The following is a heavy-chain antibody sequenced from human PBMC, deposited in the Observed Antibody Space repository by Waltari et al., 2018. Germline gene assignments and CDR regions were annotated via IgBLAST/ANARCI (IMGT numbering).Heavy chain of an antibody. D-gene: IGHD7-27*01. CDR1: GGSISSSSYY. CDR2: IFYTGST. V-gene: IGHV4-39*01. J-gene: IGHJ4*02. Sequence: QLQLQESGPGLAKPSETLSLTCTVSGGSISSSSYYWGWIRQPPGKGLEWIGAIFYTGSTYYNPSLKSRVSIFGDTSKNQFSLKLRSVTAADTAVYYCARLGSNWAGVGRDYWGQGTLVTVSS. CDR3: ARLGSNWAGVGRDY.